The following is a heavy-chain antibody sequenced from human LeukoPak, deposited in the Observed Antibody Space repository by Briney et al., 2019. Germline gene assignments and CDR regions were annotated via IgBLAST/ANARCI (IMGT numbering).Heavy chain of an antibody. J-gene: IGHJ3*02. Sequence: GGSLRLSCAASGFIFSTYRMTWVRQAPGQGLEWVANIKQDGSEKNYVDSVKGRFTISRDNAKNSLFLQMNSLKAEDTAVYFCAREGLRRPYAFDICGQGTMVTVSS. D-gene: IGHD2-21*01. CDR3: AREGLRRPYAFDI. V-gene: IGHV3-7*01. CDR1: GFIFSTYR. CDR2: IKQDGSEK.